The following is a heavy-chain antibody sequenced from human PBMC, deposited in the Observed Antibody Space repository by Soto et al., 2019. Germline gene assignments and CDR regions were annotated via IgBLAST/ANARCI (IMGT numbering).Heavy chain of an antibody. CDR2: VNPNSGNT. Sequence: QVQLVQSGAEVKKPGASVRVSCKASAFTYINYDINWVRQATGQGLEWMGWVNPNSGNTGYAQKFQGRVTMTRNTSISTAYMEVSSLTSEDTAVYYCATHSGSYDFDNWGPGTLVTVSS. CDR1: AFTYINYD. J-gene: IGHJ4*02. D-gene: IGHD1-26*01. CDR3: ATHSGSYDFDN. V-gene: IGHV1-8*01.